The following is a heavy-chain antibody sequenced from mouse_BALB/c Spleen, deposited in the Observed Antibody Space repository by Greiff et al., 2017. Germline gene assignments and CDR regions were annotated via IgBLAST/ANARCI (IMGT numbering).Heavy chain of an antibody. J-gene: IGHJ1*01. CDR3: ARRGFTTATWYFDV. Sequence: EVKVVESGGGLVQPGGSRKLSCAASGFTFSSFGMHWVRQAPEKGLEWVAYISSGSSTIYYADTVKGRFTISRDNPKNTLFLQMTSLRSEDTAMYYCARRGFTTATWYFDVWGAGTTVTVSS. V-gene: IGHV5-17*02. CDR1: GFTFSSFG. D-gene: IGHD1-2*01. CDR2: ISSGSSTI.